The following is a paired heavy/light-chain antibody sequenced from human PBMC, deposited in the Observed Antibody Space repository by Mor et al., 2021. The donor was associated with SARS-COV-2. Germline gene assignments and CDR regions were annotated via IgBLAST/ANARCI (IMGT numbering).Heavy chain of an antibody. CDR1: GGSISSYY. CDR3: ARARDYYGSGSLRGYYGMDV. D-gene: IGHD3-10*01. J-gene: IGHJ6*02. CDR2: IYYSGST. Sequence: QVQLQESGPGLVKPSETLSLTCTVSGGSISSYYWSWIRQPPGKGLEWIGYIYYSGSTNYNPSLKSRVTISVDTSKNQFSLKLSSVTAADTAVYYCARARDYYGSGSLRGYYGMDVWGQGTTVTVSS. V-gene: IGHV4-59*01.
Light chain of an antibody. CDR3: MQALQTPQT. Sequence: DIVMTQSPLSLPVTPGEPASISCRSSQSLLHSNGYNYLDWYLQKPGQSPQLLIYLGSNRASGVPDRFSGSGSGTDFTLKISRVEAEDVGVYYCMQALQTPQTFGGGTKVEIK. V-gene: IGKV2-28*01. J-gene: IGKJ4*01. CDR1: QSLLHSNGYNY. CDR2: LGS.